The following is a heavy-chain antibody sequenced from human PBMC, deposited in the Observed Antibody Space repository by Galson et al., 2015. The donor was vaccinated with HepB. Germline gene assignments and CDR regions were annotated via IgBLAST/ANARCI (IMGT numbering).Heavy chain of an antibody. D-gene: IGHD2-15*01. V-gene: IGHV1-69*13. CDR1: GGTFSSYA. J-gene: IGHJ6*02. CDR2: IIPIFGTA. Sequence: SVKVSCKASGGTFSSYAISWVRQAPGQGLEWMGGIIPIFGTANYAQKFQGRVTITADESTSTAYMELSSLRSEDTAVYYCARDPIVVVVAAVYYYYGMDVWGQGTTVTVSS. CDR3: ARDPIVVVVAAVYYYYGMDV.